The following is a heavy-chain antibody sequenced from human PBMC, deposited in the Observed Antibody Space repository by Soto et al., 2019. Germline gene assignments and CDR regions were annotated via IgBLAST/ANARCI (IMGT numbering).Heavy chain of an antibody. CDR3: VRDLALMADY. CDR1: GFNLNTYC. V-gene: IGHV3-30*03. Sequence: XVCLTLSFLACGFNLNTYCIYWVRQAPGKGLQWVAQILYDGSKKHYSDSVRGRSTITRDNSKNTVYLQMDSLRVDHTAMYYCVRDLALMADYWGQGTLVTVSS. J-gene: IGHJ4*02. D-gene: IGHD3-16*01. CDR2: ILYDGSKK.